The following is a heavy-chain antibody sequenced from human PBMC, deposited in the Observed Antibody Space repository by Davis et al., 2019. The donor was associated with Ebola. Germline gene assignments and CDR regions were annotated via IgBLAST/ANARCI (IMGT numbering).Heavy chain of an antibody. D-gene: IGHD6-19*01. J-gene: IGHJ6*02. Sequence: PSETLSLTCTVSGGSISSYYWGWIRQPPGKGLEWIGYIYYSGSTNYNPSLKSRVTISADTSKNQFSLKLSSVTAADTAVYYCARQGSGRKVTYYYGMDVWGQGTTVTVSS. CDR2: IYYSGST. V-gene: IGHV4-59*08. CDR3: ARQGSGRKVTYYYGMDV. CDR1: GGSISSYY.